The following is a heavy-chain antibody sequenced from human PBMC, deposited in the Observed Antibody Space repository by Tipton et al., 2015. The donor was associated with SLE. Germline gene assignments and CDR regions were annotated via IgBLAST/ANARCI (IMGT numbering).Heavy chain of an antibody. CDR3: ARELLPYYGMDV. J-gene: IGHJ6*02. D-gene: IGHD2-15*01. CDR1: GFTLSDYY. Sequence: SLRLSCAGSGFTLSDYYMSWVRQAPGKGPEWVSYISASGLTIYYADSVKGRFTISRDNAKNSVYLQMNSLRAEDTAVYYCARELLPYYGMDVWGQGTTVTVSS. V-gene: IGHV3-11*04. CDR2: ISASGLTI.